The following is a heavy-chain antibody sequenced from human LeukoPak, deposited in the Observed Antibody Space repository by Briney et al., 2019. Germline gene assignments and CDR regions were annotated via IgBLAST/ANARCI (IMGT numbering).Heavy chain of an antibody. CDR3: ARDNSGSYREFDY. CDR2: IYTSGST. V-gene: IGHV4-4*07. Sequence: SETLSLTCTVSGGSISSYYWSWIRQPAGKGLEWIGRIYTSGSTNYNASPKSRVSMSVDTSKNQFSLKLSSVTAADTAVFYCARDNSGSYREFDYWGQGTLVTVSS. D-gene: IGHD1-26*01. CDR1: GGSISSYY. J-gene: IGHJ4*02.